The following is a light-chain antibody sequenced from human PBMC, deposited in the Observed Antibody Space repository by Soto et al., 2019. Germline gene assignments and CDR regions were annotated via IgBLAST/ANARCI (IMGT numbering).Light chain of an antibody. CDR2: RAS. CDR3: QQYNYWPS. Sequence: EIVMTQSPATLSVSPGDTATLSCRASESVNGNLAWSQQKPGQAPRLLLHRASTRANGVTARFSGSGSGTEYTLTINSLQSEDCAVYYCQQYNYWPSFGQGTKVDIK. J-gene: IGKJ1*01. V-gene: IGKV3-15*01. CDR1: ESVNGN.